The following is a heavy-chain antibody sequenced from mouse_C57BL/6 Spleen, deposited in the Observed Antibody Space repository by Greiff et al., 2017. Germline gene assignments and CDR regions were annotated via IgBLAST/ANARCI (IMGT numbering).Heavy chain of an antibody. CDR1: GYTFTDYE. Sequence: VKLQESGAELVRPGASVTLSCKASGYTFTDYEMHWVKQTPVHGLEWIGAIDPETGGTAYNQKFKGKAILTADKSSSTAYMELRSLTSEDSAVYYCATYYYGSSYPYFDYWGQGTTLTVSS. CDR3: ATYYYGSSYPYFDY. D-gene: IGHD1-1*01. J-gene: IGHJ2*01. V-gene: IGHV1-15*01. CDR2: IDPETGGT.